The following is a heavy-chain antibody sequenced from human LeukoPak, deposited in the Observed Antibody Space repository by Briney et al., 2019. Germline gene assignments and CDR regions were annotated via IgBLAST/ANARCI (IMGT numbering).Heavy chain of an antibody. CDR1: GFTFSTYW. D-gene: IGHD1-26*01. V-gene: IGHV3-7*01. CDR2: IKQDGSEK. J-gene: IGHJ4*02. Sequence: GGSLRLSCAASGFTFSTYWMSWVRQAPGKGLEWVANIKQDGSEKYYVDSVKGRFTISRDNAKNSLYLQMNSLRAEDTAVYYCARDKIVGATHFDYWGQGTLVTVSS. CDR3: ARDKIVGATHFDY.